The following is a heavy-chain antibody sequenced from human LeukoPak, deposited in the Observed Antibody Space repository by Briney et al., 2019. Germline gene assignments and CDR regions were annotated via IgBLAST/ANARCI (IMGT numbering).Heavy chain of an antibody. Sequence: PSETLSLTCTVSGGSISGYYWSWIRQPPGKGLEWIGYIHYSGNTNYNPSLKSRVTISVDTSKNQFSLKLSSVTAADTAVYYCARHEYFDYWGQGTLVTVSS. CDR2: IHYSGNT. J-gene: IGHJ4*02. CDR3: ARHEYFDY. V-gene: IGHV4-59*08. CDR1: GGSISGYY.